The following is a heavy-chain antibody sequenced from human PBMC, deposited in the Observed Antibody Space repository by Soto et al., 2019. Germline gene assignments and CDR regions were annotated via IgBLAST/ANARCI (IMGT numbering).Heavy chain of an antibody. J-gene: IGHJ4*02. D-gene: IGHD2-2*02. CDR3: ARDTYRTGAD. Sequence: QVQLVESGGGVVQPGRSLRLSCAASGFTFSSYGMHWVRQALGKGLEWVAVIWYDGSNKYYADSVKGRFTISRDNSKNTLYLQMNSLRAEDTAVYYCARDTYRTGADWGQGTLVTVSS. CDR1: GFTFSSYG. CDR2: IWYDGSNK. V-gene: IGHV3-33*01.